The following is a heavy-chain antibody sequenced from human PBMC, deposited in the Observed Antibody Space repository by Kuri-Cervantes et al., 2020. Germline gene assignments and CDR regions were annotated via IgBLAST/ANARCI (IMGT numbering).Heavy chain of an antibody. J-gene: IGHJ4*02. CDR2: IYTSGST. CDR3: ARSGFYDFWSGLDQFDY. CDR1: GGSISSYY. Sequence: SETLSLTCTVSGGSISSYYWSWIRQPAGKGLEWIGRIYTSGSTNYNPSLKSRVTMTRDTSTSTVYMELSSLRPEDTAVYYCARSGFYDFWSGLDQFDYWGQGTLVTVSS. V-gene: IGHV4-4*07. D-gene: IGHD3-3*01.